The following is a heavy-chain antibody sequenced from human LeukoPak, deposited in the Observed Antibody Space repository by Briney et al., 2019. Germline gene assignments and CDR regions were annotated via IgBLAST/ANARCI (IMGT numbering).Heavy chain of an antibody. D-gene: IGHD5-18*01. J-gene: IGHJ4*02. CDR2: ISYDGSNK. Sequence: GGSLRLSCAASGFTFSSYGMHWVRQAPGKGLEWVAVISYDGSNKYYADSVKGRFTISRDNSKNTLYLQMNSLRAEDTAVYYCAKDGTWIQLWLLSYFDYRGQGTLVTVSS. V-gene: IGHV3-30*18. CDR1: GFTFSSYG. CDR3: AKDGTWIQLWLLSYFDY.